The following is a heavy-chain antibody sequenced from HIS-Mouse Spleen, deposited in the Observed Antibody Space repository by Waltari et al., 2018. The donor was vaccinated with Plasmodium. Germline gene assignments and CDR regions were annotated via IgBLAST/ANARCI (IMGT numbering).Heavy chain of an antibody. D-gene: IGHD1-26*01. Sequence: QLQLQESGPGLVKPSETLSLTCTVPGGSISRSSYYWGGIRQPPGKGLEWIGRIYYSVSTYYTTSLQSRVTMSVDTSKNQFSLKLSSVTAADTAVYYCARRGGSYYYFDYWGQGTLVTVSS. V-gene: IGHV4-39*01. CDR2: IYYSVST. CDR3: ARRGGSYYYFDY. CDR1: GGSISRSSYY. J-gene: IGHJ4*02.